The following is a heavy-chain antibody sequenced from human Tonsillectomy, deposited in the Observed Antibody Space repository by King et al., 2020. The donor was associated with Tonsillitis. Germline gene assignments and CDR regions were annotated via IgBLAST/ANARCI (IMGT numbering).Heavy chain of an antibody. V-gene: IGHV3-11*06. Sequence: VQLVESGGALVKPGGSLRLSCAASGFTFSDYYMSWIRQAPGKGLEWISFINPGGTNTDYVDSVRGRFTISRDNAKNSMFLQMNSLRAEDTGVYHCGRDYWGAFDIWGQGTMVTVSS. CDR1: GFTFSDYY. J-gene: IGHJ3*02. CDR3: GRDYWGAFDI. D-gene: IGHD7-27*01. CDR2: INPGGTNT.